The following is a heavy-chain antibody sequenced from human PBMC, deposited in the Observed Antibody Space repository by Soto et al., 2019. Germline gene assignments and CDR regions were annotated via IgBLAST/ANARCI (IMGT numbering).Heavy chain of an antibody. D-gene: IGHD2-2*01. J-gene: IGHJ4*01. CDR2: IFHRGTT. CDR3: ATKYCPSTVCYLFDN. V-gene: IGHV4-4*02. CDR1: GGSITTNHW. Sequence: SETQSLTCAVSGGSITTNHWWSWVRQAPGKGLEWIGEIFHRGTTHHNPSFKGRLTFTVDNPKNQFSLNLSSVTAADTAVYFCATKYCPSTVCYLFDNWGQGTLVTVSS.